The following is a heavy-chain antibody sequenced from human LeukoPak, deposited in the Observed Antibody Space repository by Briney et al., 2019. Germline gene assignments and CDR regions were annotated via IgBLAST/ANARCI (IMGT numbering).Heavy chain of an antibody. J-gene: IGHJ2*01. D-gene: IGHD3-16*01. Sequence: SETLSITCSVSGGSMFSYYWNWIRQPPGKGLEWIGYIYSSGITNYNPSLRSRGTISVATSRNQFSLRLTSVTAEDTAIYYCARRAYYDSSGFHPTSGYFDLWGRGTLVTVSS. CDR1: GGSMFSYY. CDR2: IYSSGIT. CDR3: ARRAYYDSSGFHPTSGYFDL. V-gene: IGHV4-4*08.